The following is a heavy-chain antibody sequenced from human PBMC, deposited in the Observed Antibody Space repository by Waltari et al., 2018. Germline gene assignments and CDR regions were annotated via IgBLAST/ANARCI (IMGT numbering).Heavy chain of an antibody. CDR1: GGSISSGSYY. Sequence: QVQLQESGPGLVKPSQTLSLTCTVSGGSISSGSYYWSWIRQPAGKGLEGIGYIYTSGSTNYNPSLKSRVTISVDTSKNQFSLKLSSVTAADTAVYYCARGTTPAAPYWGQGTLVTVSS. CDR2: IYTSGST. D-gene: IGHD1-26*01. J-gene: IGHJ4*02. CDR3: ARGTTPAAPY. V-gene: IGHV4-61*09.